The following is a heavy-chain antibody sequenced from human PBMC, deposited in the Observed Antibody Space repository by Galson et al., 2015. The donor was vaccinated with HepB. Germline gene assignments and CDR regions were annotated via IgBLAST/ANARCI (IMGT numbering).Heavy chain of an antibody. J-gene: IGHJ4*02. Sequence: SLRLSCAASGFIFSNYWMTWVRQAPGKGLEWVATIKHDGSEKYFVDSVKGRFTISRDNAKNSLYLQMDSLRAEETAVYYCARQLYSSYDYWGQGTLVTVCS. D-gene: IGHD2-15*01. V-gene: IGHV3-7*01. CDR1: GFIFSNYW. CDR3: ARQLYSSYDY. CDR2: IKHDGSEK.